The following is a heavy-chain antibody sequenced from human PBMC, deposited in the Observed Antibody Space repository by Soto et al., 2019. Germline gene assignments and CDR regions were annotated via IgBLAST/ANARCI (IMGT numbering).Heavy chain of an antibody. V-gene: IGHV4-59*11. CDR3: ARAIDFWAGSFDR. CDR1: GGSISNHY. J-gene: IGHJ4*02. Sequence: SETLSLTCTVSGGSISNHYLSWMRQPPGKGLEWIGYVFYSGNTNYNPSLKRRVAISVDRSKNQFSLKLNSVTATDTAVYYCARAIDFWAGSFDRWGQGTLVTVYS. CDR2: VFYSGNT. D-gene: IGHD3-3*01.